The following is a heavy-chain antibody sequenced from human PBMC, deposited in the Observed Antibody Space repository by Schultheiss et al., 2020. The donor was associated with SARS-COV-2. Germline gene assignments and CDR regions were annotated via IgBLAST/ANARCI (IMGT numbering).Heavy chain of an antibody. Sequence: SETLSLTCSVSGGSIRSYYWSWTRQPPGKGLEWIGYIYSSGSTNYNPTLKSRVTISVDTSKNQFSLKLSSVTAADTAVYYCARVWTAAPFDYWGQGTLVTVSS. D-gene: IGHD2-2*01. CDR3: ARVWTAAPFDY. CDR2: IYSSGST. J-gene: IGHJ4*02. CDR1: GGSIRSYY. V-gene: IGHV4-59*01.